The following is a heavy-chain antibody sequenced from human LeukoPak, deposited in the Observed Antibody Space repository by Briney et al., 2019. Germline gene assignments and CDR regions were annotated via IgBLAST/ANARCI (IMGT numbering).Heavy chain of an antibody. Sequence: GGSLRLSCAASGFTFDDYAMHWVRHAPGKGLEWVSGISWNSGSIGYADSVKGRFTISRDNAKNSLYLQMNSLRAEDTALYYCAKDKAGEMATPDYWGQGTLVTVSS. D-gene: IGHD3-10*01. CDR2: ISWNSGSI. V-gene: IGHV3-9*01. CDR1: GFTFDDYA. J-gene: IGHJ4*02. CDR3: AKDKAGEMATPDY.